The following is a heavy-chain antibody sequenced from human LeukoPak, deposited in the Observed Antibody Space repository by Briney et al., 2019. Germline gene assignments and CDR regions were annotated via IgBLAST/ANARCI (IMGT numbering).Heavy chain of an antibody. Sequence: GGSLRLSCAASGFTVSSNYMSWVRQAPGKGLEWVSVIYSGGSTYYADSVKGRFTISRDNSKNTLYLQMNSLRAEDTAVYYCARSKSRLYYFDYWGQGTLVTVSS. CDR1: GFTVSSNY. V-gene: IGHV3-66*01. CDR2: IYSGGST. D-gene: IGHD2-15*01. CDR3: ARSKSRLYYFDY. J-gene: IGHJ4*02.